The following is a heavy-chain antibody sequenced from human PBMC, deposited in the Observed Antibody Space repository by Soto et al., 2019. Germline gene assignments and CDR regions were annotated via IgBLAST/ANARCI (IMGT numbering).Heavy chain of an antibody. J-gene: IGHJ4*02. CDR3: AKVEIHVVVVAAIVY. CDR1: GFTFDDYA. V-gene: IGHV3-9*01. CDR2: ISWNSGSI. Sequence: GGSLRLSCAASGFTFDDYAMHWVRQAPGKGLEWVSGISWNSGSIDYADSVKGRFTISRDNAKSSLYLQMNSLRAEDTAFYYCAKVEIHVVVVAAIVYWALGTLVTVSS. D-gene: IGHD2-15*01.